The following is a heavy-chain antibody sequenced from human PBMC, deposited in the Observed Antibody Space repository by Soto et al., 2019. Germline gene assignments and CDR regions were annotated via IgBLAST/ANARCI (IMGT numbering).Heavy chain of an antibody. J-gene: IGHJ5*02. CDR3: ARGPQGTITMVRGVIITRGEFDP. D-gene: IGHD3-10*01. CDR2: IYYSGST. CDR1: GGSISSGDYY. Sequence: PSETLSLTCTVSGGSISSGDYYWSWIRQPPGKGLEWIGYIYYSGSTYYNPSLKSRVTISVDTSKNQFSLKLSSVTAADTAVYYCARGPQGTITMVRGVIITRGEFDPWGQGTLVTVSS. V-gene: IGHV4-30-4*01.